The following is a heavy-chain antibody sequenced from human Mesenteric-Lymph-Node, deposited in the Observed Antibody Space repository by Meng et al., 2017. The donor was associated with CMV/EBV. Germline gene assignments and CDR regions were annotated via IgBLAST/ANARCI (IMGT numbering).Heavy chain of an antibody. J-gene: IGHJ2*01. CDR1: GGSISSISYY. CDR3: ARARGYYDFWSGYYPYWYFDL. D-gene: IGHD3-3*01. Sequence: SETLSLTCTVSGGSISSISYYWGWIRQPPGKGLEWIGNIYYSGSTYYTPSLKSRVTISVDTSKNQFSLKLSSVTAADTAVYYCARARGYYDFWSGYYPYWYFDLWGRGTLVTVSS. CDR2: IYYSGST. V-gene: IGHV4-39*01.